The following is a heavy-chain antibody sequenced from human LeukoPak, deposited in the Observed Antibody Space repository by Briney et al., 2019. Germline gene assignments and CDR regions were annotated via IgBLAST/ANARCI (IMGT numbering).Heavy chain of an antibody. D-gene: IGHD2/OR15-2a*01. CDR1: GSTFSTYS. Sequence: PGGSLRLSCAASGSTFSTYSMNWVRQAPGKGLEWVSYISSSTSTIYYADSVKGRFTISRDSSKNTLYLQMNSLRAEDTAVYYCAKDSTFDFDTFDIWGQGTVITVSS. V-gene: IGHV3-48*01. CDR3: AKDSTFDFDTFDI. J-gene: IGHJ3*02. CDR2: ISSSTSTI.